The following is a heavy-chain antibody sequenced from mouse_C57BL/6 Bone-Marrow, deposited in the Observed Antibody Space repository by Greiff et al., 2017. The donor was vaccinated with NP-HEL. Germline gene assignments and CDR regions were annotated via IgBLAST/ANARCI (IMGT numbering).Heavy chain of an antibody. CDR1: GFTFSSYT. D-gene: IGHD2-3*01. V-gene: IGHV5-9*01. Sequence: VESGGGLVKPGGSLKLSCAASGFTFSSYTMSWVRQTPEKRLEWVATISGGGGNTYYPDSVKGRFTISRDNAKNTLYLQMSSLRSEDTALYYCARQGDGYYPYYFDYWGQGTTLTVSS. J-gene: IGHJ2*01. CDR3: ARQGDGYYPYYFDY. CDR2: ISGGGGNT.